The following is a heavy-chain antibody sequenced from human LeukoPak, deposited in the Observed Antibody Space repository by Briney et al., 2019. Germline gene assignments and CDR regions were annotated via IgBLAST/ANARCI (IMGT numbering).Heavy chain of an antibody. CDR3: ARDGMVRAQGWFDP. CDR2: IYYSGST. J-gene: IGHJ5*02. D-gene: IGHD3-10*01. Sequence: GSLRLSCAASGFTFSDYYMSWIRQPPGKGLEWIGYIYYSGSTNYNPSLKSRVTISVDTSKNQFSLKLSSVTAADTAVYYCARDGMVRAQGWFDPWGQGTLVTVSS. CDR1: GFTFSDYY. V-gene: IGHV4-59*01.